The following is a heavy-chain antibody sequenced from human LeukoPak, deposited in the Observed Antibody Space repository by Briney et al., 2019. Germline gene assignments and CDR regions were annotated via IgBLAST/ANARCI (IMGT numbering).Heavy chain of an antibody. V-gene: IGHV3-53*01. Sequence: GGSLRLSCAASGFTFSSYAMSWVRQAPGKGLEWVSVLYSGGNTYYADSVKGRFTISRDNSKNTLYLQMNSLRTEDTAVYYCARDRSDGFDYWGQGTLVTVSS. CDR3: ARDRSDGFDY. CDR2: LYSGGNT. J-gene: IGHJ4*02. CDR1: GFTFSSYA.